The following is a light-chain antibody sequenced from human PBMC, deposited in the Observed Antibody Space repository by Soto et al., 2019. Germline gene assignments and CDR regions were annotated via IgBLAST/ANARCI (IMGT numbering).Light chain of an antibody. V-gene: IGKV1-5*01. J-gene: IGKJ3*01. CDR1: QSIGTW. CDR2: DAS. CDR3: QHYDYLPL. Sequence: DIQVTQSPSTLSASVGDRVTITCGASQSIGTWLAWYQQKPGKAPKLLIFDASTLESGVPSRFSGGGSGTDFTLTVSSLRPEDIATYYCQHYDYLPLFGPGTKVDIK.